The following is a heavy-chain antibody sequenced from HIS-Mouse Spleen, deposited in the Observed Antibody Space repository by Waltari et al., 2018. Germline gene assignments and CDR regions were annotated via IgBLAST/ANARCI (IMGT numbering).Heavy chain of an antibody. CDR2: IYYSGST. Sequence: QLQLQESGPGLVKPSETLSLTCTVSVGSILSSSYYWGWIRQPPGTGLEWVGSIYYSGSTYYNPSLKSRVTISVDTSKNQFSLKLSSVTAADTAVYYCAREIPYSSSWYDWYFDLWGRGTLVTVSS. J-gene: IGHJ2*01. CDR1: VGSILSSSYY. V-gene: IGHV4-39*07. D-gene: IGHD6-13*01. CDR3: AREIPYSSSWYDWYFDL.